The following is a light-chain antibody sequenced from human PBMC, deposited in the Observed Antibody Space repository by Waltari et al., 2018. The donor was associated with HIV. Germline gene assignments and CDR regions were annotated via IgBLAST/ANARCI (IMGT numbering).Light chain of an antibody. CDR3: QQSYSTPPVT. Sequence: DIQMTQSPSSLSASVGDRVTITCRASQSISSYLNWYQQKPGKAHKLLIYAASSLQSGVPSRFSDSGTGTDFTLTISSLQPEDFATYYCQQSYSTPPVTFGPGTKVDIK. J-gene: IGKJ3*01. CDR2: AAS. CDR1: QSISSY. V-gene: IGKV1-39*01.